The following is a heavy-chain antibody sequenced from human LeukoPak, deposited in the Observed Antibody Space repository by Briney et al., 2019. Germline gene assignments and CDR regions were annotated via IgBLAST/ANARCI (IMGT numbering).Heavy chain of an antibody. CDR3: ARRRITISILAGRTNWFDP. D-gene: IGHD3-3*01. Sequence: PSETLSLTCAVYGGSFSGYYWSWIRQPPGKGLEWIGEINHSGSTNYNPSLKSRVTISVDTSKNQFSLKLSSVTAADTAVYYCARRRITISILAGRTNWFDPWGQGTLVTVSS. CDR1: GGSFSGYY. J-gene: IGHJ5*02. V-gene: IGHV4-34*01. CDR2: INHSGST.